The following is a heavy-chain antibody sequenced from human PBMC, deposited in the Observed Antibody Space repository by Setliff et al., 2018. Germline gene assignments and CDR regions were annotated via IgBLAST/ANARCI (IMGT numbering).Heavy chain of an antibody. D-gene: IGHD3-10*01. CDR3: ARRGYYYGWGDSNAFDI. V-gene: IGHV1-69*05. J-gene: IGHJ3*02. CDR1: GFRFTSFG. CDR2: ISPMFGTP. Sequence: GASVKVSCKTSGFRFTSFGFSWVRQAPGQGLEWMGWISPMFGTPGYAQKFQDRVTITTDESTSTAYMELNSLTSEDTAVYYCARRGYYYGWGDSNAFDIWGQGTMVTVSS.